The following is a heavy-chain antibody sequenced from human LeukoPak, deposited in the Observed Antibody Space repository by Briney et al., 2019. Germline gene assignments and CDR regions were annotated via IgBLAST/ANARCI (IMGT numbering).Heavy chain of an antibody. V-gene: IGHV4-59*01. D-gene: IGHD5-12*01. J-gene: IGHJ4*02. CDR1: GGSISSYY. CDR2: IYHSGST. CDR3: AREGYSGSDSNL. Sequence: SETLSLTCTVSGGSISSYYWSWIRQPPGKRLEWIGYIYHSGSTNYNPSPKSRLTISVDTSKNQFSLLLSSVTAADTAVYYCAREGYSGSDSNLWGQGTLVTVSS.